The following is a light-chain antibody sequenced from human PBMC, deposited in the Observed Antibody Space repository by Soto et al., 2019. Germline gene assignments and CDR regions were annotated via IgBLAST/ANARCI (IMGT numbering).Light chain of an antibody. CDR2: AAS. V-gene: IGKV1-6*01. Sequence: IQMTQSPSSLSASVGDRVTITCRASQSISSYLNWYQQKPGKAPKLLIYAASSLQSGVPPRFSGSGSGTDFTLAISSLQPEDFATYYCLQDINYPWTFGQGTKVDIK. CDR3: LQDINYPWT. J-gene: IGKJ1*01. CDR1: QSISSY.